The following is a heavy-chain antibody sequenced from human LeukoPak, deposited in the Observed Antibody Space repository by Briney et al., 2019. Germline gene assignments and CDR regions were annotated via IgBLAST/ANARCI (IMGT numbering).Heavy chain of an antibody. V-gene: IGHV1-18*01. CDR3: ARDRGYDILTGYADYYYGMDV. J-gene: IGHJ6*02. Sequence: ASVKVSCKASGYTFTSYGISWVRQAPGQGLEWMGWISAYNGNTNYTQKLQGRVTMTTDTSTSTAYMELRSLRSDDTAVYYCARDRGYDILTGYADYYYGMDVWGQGTTVTVSS. CDR2: ISAYNGNT. CDR1: GYTFTSYG. D-gene: IGHD3-9*01.